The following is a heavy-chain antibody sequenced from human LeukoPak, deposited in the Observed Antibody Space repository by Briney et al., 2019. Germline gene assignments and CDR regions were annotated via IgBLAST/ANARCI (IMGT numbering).Heavy chain of an antibody. Sequence: SETLSLTCTVSGGSISSYYWSWIRQPPGKGLEWIGYIYYSGSTYYNPSLKSRVTISVDTSKNQFSPKLSSVTAADTAVYYCARAPNPSYDYVWGSYRYTRWFDPWGQGTLVTVSS. CDR2: IYYSGST. J-gene: IGHJ5*02. V-gene: IGHV4-30-4*08. CDR1: GGSISSYY. CDR3: ARAPNPSYDYVWGSYRYTRWFDP. D-gene: IGHD3-16*02.